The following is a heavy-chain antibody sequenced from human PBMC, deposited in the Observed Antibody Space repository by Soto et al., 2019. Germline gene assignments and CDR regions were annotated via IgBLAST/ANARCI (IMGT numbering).Heavy chain of an antibody. CDR2: IYGNGNP. Sequence: PSETLSLPWSPSGGSISSGYYYRSWIRQAHCKGLVCIGSIYGNGNPYYNRSVKSRLIISIDTCKNQYALKVGSVTAADTAVYCCASSSLDGMDVWGRLSTVTVA. CDR1: GGSISSGYYY. V-gene: IGHV4-30-4*01. CDR3: ASSSLDGMDV. J-gene: IGHJ6*02.